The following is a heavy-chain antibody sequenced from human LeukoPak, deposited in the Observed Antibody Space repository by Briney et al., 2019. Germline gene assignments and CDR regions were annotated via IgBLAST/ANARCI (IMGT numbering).Heavy chain of an antibody. CDR1: GFTFSSYS. CDR3: ARGLRDNDAFDI. D-gene: IGHD5-18*01. CDR2: ISSSSYI. Sequence: GGSLRLSCAASGFTFSSYSMNWVRQAPGKGLEWVSSISSSSYIYYADSVKGRFTISRDNAKNSLYLQMNSLRAEDTAVYYCARGLRDNDAFDIWGQGTMVTVSS. V-gene: IGHV3-21*01. J-gene: IGHJ3*02.